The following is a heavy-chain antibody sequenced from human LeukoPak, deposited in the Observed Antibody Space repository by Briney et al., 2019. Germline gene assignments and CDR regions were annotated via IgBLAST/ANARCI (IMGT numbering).Heavy chain of an antibody. CDR3: ARVVVVVVAATLSGYMDV. CDR1: GYTFTNYG. Sequence: ASVKVSCKSSGYTFTNYGISWVRQAPGQGLEWMGWISAYNGNTNYAQKLQGRVTMTTDTSTSTAYMELRSLRSDDTAVYYCARVVVVVVAATLSGYMDVWGKGTTVTVSS. CDR2: ISAYNGNT. J-gene: IGHJ6*03. D-gene: IGHD2-15*01. V-gene: IGHV1-18*01.